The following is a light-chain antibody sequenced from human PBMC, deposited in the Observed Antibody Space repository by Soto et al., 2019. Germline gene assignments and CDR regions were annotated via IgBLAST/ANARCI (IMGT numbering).Light chain of an antibody. CDR2: KAS. Sequence: DIQMTQSPSTLSASVGDRVTITCRASRSVANWLAWYQQKPGKAPKLLIYKASALESGAPSRFSGSGFGTEFSLTIGGLQADDSATYHCQQYNSYPWAFGQGTRVEVK. CDR3: QQYNSYPWA. J-gene: IGKJ1*01. V-gene: IGKV1-5*03. CDR1: RSVANW.